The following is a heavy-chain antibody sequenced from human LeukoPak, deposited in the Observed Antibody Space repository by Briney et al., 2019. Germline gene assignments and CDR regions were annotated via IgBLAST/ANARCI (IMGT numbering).Heavy chain of an antibody. Sequence: ASVQVSCKASGYTFTHYPLNWVRQAPGQGLEWMGWINTNTGNPTYAQGFTGRVVFSLDTSVSTAYLQITSLKAEDTAVYYCARETSGWPLYYFDFWGQGTLVTVSS. V-gene: IGHV7-4-1*02. CDR1: GYTFTHYP. J-gene: IGHJ4*02. D-gene: IGHD6-19*01. CDR2: INTNTGNP. CDR3: ARETSGWPLYYFDF.